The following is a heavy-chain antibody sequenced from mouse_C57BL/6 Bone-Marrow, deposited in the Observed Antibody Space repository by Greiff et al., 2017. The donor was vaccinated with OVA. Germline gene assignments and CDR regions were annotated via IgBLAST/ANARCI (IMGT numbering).Heavy chain of an antibody. CDR3: AREGYYGNYAWYVDV. CDR1: GYTFTSYW. CDR2: IDPSDSYT. V-gene: IGHV1-50*01. Sequence: QVQLQQPGAELVKPGASVKLSCKASGYTFTSYWMQWVKQRPGQGLEWIGEIDPSDSYTNYNQKFKGKATLTVDTSSSTAYMQLSSLTSEDSAVYYCAREGYYGNYAWYVDVWGTGTTVTVSS. D-gene: IGHD2-1*01. J-gene: IGHJ1*03.